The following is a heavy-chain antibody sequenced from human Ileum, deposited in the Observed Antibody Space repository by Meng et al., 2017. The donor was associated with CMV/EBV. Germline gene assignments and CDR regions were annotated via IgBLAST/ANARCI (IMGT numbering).Heavy chain of an antibody. CDR2: MNPNSGNT. V-gene: IGHV1-8*03. CDR3: ARRGGYCSSTSCYMGPWYYYGMDV. CDR1: GYTFTSYD. J-gene: IGHJ6*02. D-gene: IGHD2-2*02. Sequence: ASVKVSCKASGYTFTSYDINWVRQATGQGLEWMGWMNPNSGNTGYAQKFQGRVTITTDESTSTAYMELSSLRSEDTAVYYCARRGGYCSSTSCYMGPWYYYGMDVWGQGTTVTVSS.